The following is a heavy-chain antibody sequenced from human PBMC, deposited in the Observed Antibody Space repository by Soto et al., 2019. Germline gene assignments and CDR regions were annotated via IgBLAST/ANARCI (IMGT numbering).Heavy chain of an antibody. Sequence: SVKVSCKASGGTFSSYTISWVRQAPGQGLEWMGRIIPILGIANYAQKFQGRVTITADKSTSTAYMELSSLRSEDTAVYYCARGITSSGSYYYYYYGMDVWGQGTTVTVSS. CDR1: GGTFSSYT. D-gene: IGHD3-10*01. V-gene: IGHV1-69*02. CDR3: ARGITSSGSYYYYYYGMDV. J-gene: IGHJ6*02. CDR2: IIPILGIA.